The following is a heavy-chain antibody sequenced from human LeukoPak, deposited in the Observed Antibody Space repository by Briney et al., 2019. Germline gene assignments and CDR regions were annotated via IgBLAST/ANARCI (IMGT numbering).Heavy chain of an antibody. D-gene: IGHD1-26*01. V-gene: IGHV3-66*01. CDR3: ARDHSADYSHAFDS. J-gene: IGHJ3*02. Sequence: GGSLRLSCAVSGFTVSVNYMTWVRQAPGRGLEWVSSMDFDGRISYPDSVKGRFSISRDHSKHTLYLQMNSLRAEDTAVYYCARDHSADYSHAFDSWGQGTVVTVSS. CDR2: MDFDGRI. CDR1: GFTVSVNY.